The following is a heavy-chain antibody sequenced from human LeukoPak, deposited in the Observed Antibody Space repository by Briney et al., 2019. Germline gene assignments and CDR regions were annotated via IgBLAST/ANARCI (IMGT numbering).Heavy chain of an antibody. J-gene: IGHJ4*02. Sequence: GGSLRLSCAASGFTVSSNYMSWVRQAPGEGLAWVSVIYTSGYTYYADSVKGRFTISRDNSKNTLYLQMNSLRAEDTAVYYCARRTDYWGQGTLVTVSS. CDR3: ARRTDY. D-gene: IGHD1-1*01. CDR1: GFTVSSNY. V-gene: IGHV3-53*01. CDR2: IYTSGYT.